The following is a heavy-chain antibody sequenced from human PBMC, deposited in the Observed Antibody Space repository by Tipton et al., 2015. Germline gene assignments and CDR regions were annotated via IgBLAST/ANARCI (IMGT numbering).Heavy chain of an antibody. J-gene: IGHJ4*02. CDR3: AKTNMVAAFDY. Sequence: SLRLSCAASGFGFSGYAMHWVRQPPGKGLEWVADISYDGSVKHYGNSVKGRFTISRDNTRNTMYLQMSSLRTDDTALYFCAKTNMVAAFDYWGQGTRVTVSS. CDR2: ISYDGSVK. CDR1: GFGFSGYA. D-gene: IGHD5-12*01. V-gene: IGHV3-30*18.